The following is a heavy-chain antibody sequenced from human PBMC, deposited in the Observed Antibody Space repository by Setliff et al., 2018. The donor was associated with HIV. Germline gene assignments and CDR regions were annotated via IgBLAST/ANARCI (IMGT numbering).Heavy chain of an antibody. CDR2: VHSTGTT. CDR3: ARLGYVSGGFYKTPGPYYFDY. V-gene: IGHV4-4*07. D-gene: IGHD3-10*01. Sequence: PSETLSLTCTVSGGSFSTYYWSWIRQPAGEGLEYIGRVHSTGTTIYNPSLKSRVTMSVDTSKNQLSLKLRSVTAADTAAYYCARLGYVSGGFYKTPGPYYFDYWGQGALVTVSS. J-gene: IGHJ4*02. CDR1: GGSFSTYY.